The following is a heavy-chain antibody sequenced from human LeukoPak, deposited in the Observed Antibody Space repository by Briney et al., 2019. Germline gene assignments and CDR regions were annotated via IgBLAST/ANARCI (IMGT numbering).Heavy chain of an antibody. CDR2: ISSNGGST. CDR3: AKMGNDFWSGYYSGGYFDF. Sequence: GGSLRLSCSASGFTFSSYAMHWVHQAPGKGLEYVSAISSNGGSTYYADSVKGRFTISRDNSKNTLYLQMNSLRAEDTAVYHCAKMGNDFWSGYYSGGYFDFWGQGTLVTVSS. V-gene: IGHV3-64*04. J-gene: IGHJ4*02. CDR1: GFTFSSYA. D-gene: IGHD3-3*01.